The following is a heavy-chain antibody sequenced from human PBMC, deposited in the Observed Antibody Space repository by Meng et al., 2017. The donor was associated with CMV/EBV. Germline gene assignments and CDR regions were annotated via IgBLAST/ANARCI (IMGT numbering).Heavy chain of an antibody. Sequence: SETLSLTCTVSGGSISSSSYYWGWIRQSPRKGLEWIGSINYSGRTYYNPSLKSRVTISVDTSKNQVSLKLSSVTAADTAVYYCARSYEFWSGYYFDYWGQGTLVTVSS. CDR3: ARSYEFWSGYYFDY. CDR2: INYSGRT. V-gene: IGHV4-39*01. J-gene: IGHJ4*02. D-gene: IGHD3-3*01. CDR1: GGSISSSSYY.